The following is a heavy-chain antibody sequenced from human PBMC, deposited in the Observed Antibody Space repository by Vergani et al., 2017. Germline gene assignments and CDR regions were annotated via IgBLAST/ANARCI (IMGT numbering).Heavy chain of an antibody. V-gene: IGHV1-46*01. J-gene: IGHJ5*02. Sequence: QVQLVQSGAEVKKPGASVKVSCKASGYPFTSYYMHWVRQAPXQGLEWMGIINPSGGSTSYAQKFQGRVTMTRDTSTSTVYMELSSLRSEDTAVYYCARDRRVGDRGSGCPWFDPWGQGTLVTVSS. CDR1: GYPFTSYY. CDR2: INPSGGST. CDR3: ARDRRVGDRGSGCPWFDP. D-gene: IGHD6-19*01.